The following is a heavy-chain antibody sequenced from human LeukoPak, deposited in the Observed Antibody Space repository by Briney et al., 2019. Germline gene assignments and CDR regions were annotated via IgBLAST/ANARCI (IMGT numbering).Heavy chain of an antibody. CDR1: GFTFSSYS. CDR2: ISGSGGST. J-gene: IGHJ6*03. V-gene: IGHV3-21*01. CDR3: ARDITPYYYMDV. D-gene: IGHD3-10*01. Sequence: GVSLRLSCAASGFTFSSYSMNWVRQAPGKGLEWVSAISGSGGSTYYADSVKGRFTISRDNAKNSLYLQMNSLRAEDTAVYYCARDITPYYYMDVWGKGTTVTVSS.